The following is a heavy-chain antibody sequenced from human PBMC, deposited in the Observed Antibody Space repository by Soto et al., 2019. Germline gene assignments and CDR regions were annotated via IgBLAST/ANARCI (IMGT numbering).Heavy chain of an antibody. D-gene: IGHD3-10*01. CDR3: TRGPIGTYGKFDN. CDR1: GFSLTSYW. V-gene: IGHV3-74*01. CDR2: INNIGSST. Sequence: EEQLVESGGGLVQPGGSLRLSCAASGFSLTSYWMHWVRQAPGKGLVWVSRINNIGSSTSYGDSVKGRFTISRDNXKNTLYLQMNSLRAEDTAVYYCTRGPIGTYGKFDNWGQGILVTVSS. J-gene: IGHJ4*02.